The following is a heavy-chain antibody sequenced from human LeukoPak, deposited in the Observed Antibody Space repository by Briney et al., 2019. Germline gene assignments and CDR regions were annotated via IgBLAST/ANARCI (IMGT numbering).Heavy chain of an antibody. J-gene: IGHJ5*02. D-gene: IGHD3-10*01. CDR1: GVSFSGYY. Sequence: ETLSLTCAVYGVSFSGYYWSWIRQPPGKGLEWIGEINHSGSTNYNPSLKSRVTISVDTSKNQISLKLSSVTAADTAVYYCARGPRYYGSGSGTWFDPWGQGTLVTVSS. CDR2: INHSGST. CDR3: ARGPRYYGSGSGTWFDP. V-gene: IGHV4-34*01.